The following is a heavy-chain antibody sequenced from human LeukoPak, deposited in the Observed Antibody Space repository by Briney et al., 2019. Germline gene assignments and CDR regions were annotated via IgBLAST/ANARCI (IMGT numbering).Heavy chain of an antibody. V-gene: IGHV1-69*05. J-gene: IGHJ4*02. CDR2: IIPIFGTA. CDR3: ASRYGEAPLIDY. Sequence: ASVKVSCKASGGTFSSYAISRVRQAPGQGLEWMGGIIPIFGTANYAQKFQGRVTITTDESTSTAYMELSSLRSEDTAVYYCASRYGEAPLIDYWGQGTLVTVSS. D-gene: IGHD5-18*01. CDR1: GGTFSSYA.